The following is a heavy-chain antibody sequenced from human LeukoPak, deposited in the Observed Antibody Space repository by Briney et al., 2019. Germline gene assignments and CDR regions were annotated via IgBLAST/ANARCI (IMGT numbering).Heavy chain of an antibody. CDR2: IYYSGST. D-gene: IGHD1-26*01. J-gene: IGHJ4*02. CDR1: GGSISSGGYY. CDR3: ARSLGSGSYSYYFDY. V-gene: IGHV4-31*03. Sequence: PSGTLSLTCTVSGGSISSGGYYWSWIRQHPGKGLEWIGYIYYSGSTYYNPSLKSRVTMLVDMSKNQFSLKLSSMTAADTAVYYCARSLGSGSYSYYFDYWGQGALVTVSS.